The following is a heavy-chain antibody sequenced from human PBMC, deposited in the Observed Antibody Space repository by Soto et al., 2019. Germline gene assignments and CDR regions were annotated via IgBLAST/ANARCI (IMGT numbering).Heavy chain of an antibody. J-gene: IGHJ4*02. CDR3: ARQVDYGDYLDYFDY. CDR2: IYPGDSDT. Sequence: PGQSLKISCKGSGYSFTSYWIGWVRQMPGKGLEWMGIIYPGDSDTRYSPSFQGQVTISADKSISTAYLQWSSLKASDTAMYYCARQVDYGDYLDYFDYWGQGTLVTVSS. V-gene: IGHV5-51*01. D-gene: IGHD4-17*01. CDR1: GYSFTSYW.